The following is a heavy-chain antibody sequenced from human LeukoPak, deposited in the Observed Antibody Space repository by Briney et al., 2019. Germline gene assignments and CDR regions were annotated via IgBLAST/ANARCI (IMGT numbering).Heavy chain of an antibody. D-gene: IGHD2-15*01. Sequence: GGSLRLSCAASGFTVSSNYMSWVRQAPGKGLEWVSVIYSGGSTYYADSVKGRFTISGHNSKNTLYLQMNSLRAEDTAVYYCARVSSGGDFGYWGQGTLVTVSS. CDR2: IYSGGST. V-gene: IGHV3-53*04. CDR1: GFTVSSNY. CDR3: ARVSSGGDFGY. J-gene: IGHJ4*02.